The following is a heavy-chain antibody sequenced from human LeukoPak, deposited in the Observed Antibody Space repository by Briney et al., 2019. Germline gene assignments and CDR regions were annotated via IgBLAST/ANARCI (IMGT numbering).Heavy chain of an antibody. Sequence: PSETLSLTCAVYGGSFSGYYWSWIRQPPGKGLEWIGEINHSGSTNYNPSLKSRVTISVDTSKNQFSLKLSSVTAADTAVYYCARTVDPALYYFDYWGQGTLVTVSS. V-gene: IGHV4-34*01. CDR3: ARTVDPALYYFDY. J-gene: IGHJ4*02. CDR1: GGSFSGYY. D-gene: IGHD5-18*01. CDR2: INHSGST.